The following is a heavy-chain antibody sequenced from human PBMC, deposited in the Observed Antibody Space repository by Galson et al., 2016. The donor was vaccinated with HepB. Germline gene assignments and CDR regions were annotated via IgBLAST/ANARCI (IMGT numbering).Heavy chain of an antibody. J-gene: IGHJ6*02. CDR2: ISSSSGYI. D-gene: IGHD6-13*01. CDR3: ARERSSWSNDYYYDGLDV. V-gene: IGHV3-11*06. Sequence: SLRLSCAASGFTFSDYYMSWIRQAPGKGLEWVSYISSSSGYISYADSVKGRFTISRDNAKNSMFLQMNSLRPEDTAVYYCARERSSWSNDYYYDGLDVWGQGTLVTVSS. CDR1: GFTFSDYY.